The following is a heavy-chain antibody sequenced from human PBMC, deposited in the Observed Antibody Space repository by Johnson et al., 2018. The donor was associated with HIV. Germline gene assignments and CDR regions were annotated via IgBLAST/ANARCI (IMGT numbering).Heavy chain of an antibody. Sequence: QVQLVESGGGLVQPGGSLRLSCVASGFTSDDYAMSWVRQAAGKGLEWVSYISSSGSNIYYADSVKGRFNISRDNATNSLYLHMNSLRAEDTAVYYCAREKQWLGAGGPSDAFDIWGQGTMVTVSS. J-gene: IGHJ3*02. CDR3: AREKQWLGAGGPSDAFDI. V-gene: IGHV3-11*04. D-gene: IGHD6-19*01. CDR2: ISSSGSNI. CDR1: GFTSDDYA.